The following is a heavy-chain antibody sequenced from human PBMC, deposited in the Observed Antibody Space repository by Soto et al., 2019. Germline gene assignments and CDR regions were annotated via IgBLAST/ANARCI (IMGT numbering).Heavy chain of an antibody. CDR3: ARDRGVAPPVAGNTHYYYYMDV. Sequence: VQSGGEVKKPGASVKVSCKASGYSFTNYGITWVRQAPGQGFEWMGWISAYNGDTNYAQKLQGRVTITTDASTSTAYLELRSLRSDDTAVYYCARDRGVAPPVAGNTHYYYYMDVWGKGTTVTVSS. D-gene: IGHD6-19*01. CDR1: GYSFTNYG. J-gene: IGHJ6*03. V-gene: IGHV1-18*01. CDR2: ISAYNGDT.